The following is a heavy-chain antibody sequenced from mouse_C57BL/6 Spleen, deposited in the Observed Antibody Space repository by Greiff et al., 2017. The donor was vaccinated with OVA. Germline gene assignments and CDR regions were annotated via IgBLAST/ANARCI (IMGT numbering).Heavy chain of an antibody. Sequence: VKLVESGPGLVAPSQSLSITCTVSGFSLTSYGVHWVRQPPGKGLEWLVVIWSDGSTTYNSALKSRLSINNDNSKNQIFLKMSSLQTDDTAEYYGASSCGNYVFAYWGQGTLVTVSA. V-gene: IGHV2-6*03. J-gene: IGHJ3*01. CDR3: ASSCGNYVFAY. CDR2: IWSDGST. D-gene: IGHD2-1*01. CDR1: GFSLTSYG.